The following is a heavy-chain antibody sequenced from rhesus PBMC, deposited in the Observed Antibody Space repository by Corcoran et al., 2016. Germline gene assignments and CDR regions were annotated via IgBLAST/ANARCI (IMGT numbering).Heavy chain of an antibody. V-gene: IGHV3S18*01. CDR1: GFSFSDYY. Sequence: EVQLVESGGGLAKPVGSLRLSCAASGFSFSDYYMYLVRQAPGKGLEWVSGISYTGSSTYDADSVKGRFTISRENAKSTLYLQMDSLRAEDPAVYYCARGHWGQGVLVTVSS. CDR3: ARGH. J-gene: IGHJ4*01. CDR2: ISYTGSST.